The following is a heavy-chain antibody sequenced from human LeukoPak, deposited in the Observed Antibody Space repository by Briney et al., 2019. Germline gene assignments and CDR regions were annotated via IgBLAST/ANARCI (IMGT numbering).Heavy chain of an antibody. CDR3: AREGRFLEWYTPYYYYYYMDV. V-gene: IGHV1-46*01. Sequence: ASVKVSCKASGYTFTSYYMHWVRQAPGQGLEWMGIINPSGGSTSYAQKFQGRVTMTRDMSTSTVYMELSSLRSEDTAVYYCAREGRFLEWYTPYYYYYYMDVWGKGTTVTVSS. D-gene: IGHD3-3*01. CDR2: INPSGGST. CDR1: GYTFTSYY. J-gene: IGHJ6*03.